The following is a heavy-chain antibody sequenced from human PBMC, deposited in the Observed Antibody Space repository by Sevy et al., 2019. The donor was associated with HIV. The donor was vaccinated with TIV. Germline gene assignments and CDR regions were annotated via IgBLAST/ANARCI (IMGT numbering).Heavy chain of an antibody. CDR2: IYYTGST. Sequence: SETLSLTCTVSGGSXXXYYWSWIRQPPGKGLEWIGYIYYTGSTNYNPSLKSRVTISVDTSKNQFSLKLSSVTAADTAVYYCARELXSGRYXXXXVWGQGTTVTVSS. CDR1: GGSXXXYY. J-gene: IGHJ6*02. V-gene: IGHV4-59*01. D-gene: IGHD1-20*01. CDR3: ARELXSGRYXXXXV.